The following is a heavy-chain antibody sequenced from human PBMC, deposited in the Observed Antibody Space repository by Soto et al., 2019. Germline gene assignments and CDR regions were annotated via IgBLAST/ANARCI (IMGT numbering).Heavy chain of an antibody. CDR3: ARGLAADGA. J-gene: IGHJ5*02. CDR1: GYTFTHYA. CDR2: INAGSGNT. V-gene: IGHV1-3*01. D-gene: IGHD6-13*01. Sequence: QVQLVQSGAEVKKPGASVKVSCTASGYTFTHYAIRWVRHAPGQRLEWMGFINAGSGNTKYSQTFQGRLTFTKDTSASTAYTDLSRVRSEDTAIYYCARGLAADGAWGQGTLVTASS.